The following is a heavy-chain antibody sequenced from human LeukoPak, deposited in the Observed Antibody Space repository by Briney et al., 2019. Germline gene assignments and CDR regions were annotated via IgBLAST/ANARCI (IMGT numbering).Heavy chain of an antibody. CDR1: GFTFSSYA. CDR3: AREGTRYFDWLLHNPNFDY. V-gene: IGHV3-30*04. CDR2: ISYDGSNK. D-gene: IGHD3-9*01. J-gene: IGHJ4*02. Sequence: GGSLGLSCAASGFTFSSYAMHWVRQAPDKGLEWVAVISYDGSNKYYADSVKGRFTISRDNSKNTLYLQMNSLRAEDTAVYYCAREGTRYFDWLLHNPNFDYWGQGTLVTVSS.